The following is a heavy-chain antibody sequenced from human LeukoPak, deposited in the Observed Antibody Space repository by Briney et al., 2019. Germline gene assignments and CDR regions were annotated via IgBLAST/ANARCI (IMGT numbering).Heavy chain of an antibody. V-gene: IGHV3-20*04. CDR2: INWNGGST. Sequence: GGSLRLSCAASGLTFDDYGMSWVRQAPGKGLEWVSGINWNGGSTGYADSVKGRFTISRDNAKNSLYLQMNSLRAEDTALYYCAREIAYSNYAGFDYWGQGTLVTVSS. CDR1: GLTFDDYG. J-gene: IGHJ4*02. CDR3: AREIAYSNYAGFDY. D-gene: IGHD4-11*01.